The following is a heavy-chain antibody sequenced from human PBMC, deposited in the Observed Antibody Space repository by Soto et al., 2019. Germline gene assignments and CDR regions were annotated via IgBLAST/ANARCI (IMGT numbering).Heavy chain of an antibody. D-gene: IGHD2-2*01. CDR3: ARDQGDIVVVPAAIFTGFLSNSFDP. J-gene: IGHJ5*02. CDR1: GFTFSSYA. V-gene: IGHV3-30-3*01. CDR2: ISYDGSNK. Sequence: GGSLRLSCAASGFTFSSYAMHWVRQAPGKGLEWVAVISYDGSNKYYADSVKGRFTISRDNSKNTLYLQMYSLRAEDTAVYYCARDQGDIVVVPAAIFTGFLSNSFDPWGQGTLVTVSS.